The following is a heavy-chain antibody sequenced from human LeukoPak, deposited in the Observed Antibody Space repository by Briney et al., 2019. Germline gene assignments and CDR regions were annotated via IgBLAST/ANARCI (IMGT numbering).Heavy chain of an antibody. CDR1: GFTFGDYS. V-gene: IGHV3-49*03. D-gene: IGHD3-9*01. CDR2: IRSKAYGGTA. J-gene: IGHJ4*02. CDR3: SREIRYFDWFQVDY. Sequence: GGSQRLSCSASGFTFGDYSMSWFRQAPGKGLEWVGFIRSKAYGGTAEYAASGKGRFTISRDDSESIAYLQMDSLKTEDTAVYYCSREIRYFDWFQVDYGGQGTLVTVSS.